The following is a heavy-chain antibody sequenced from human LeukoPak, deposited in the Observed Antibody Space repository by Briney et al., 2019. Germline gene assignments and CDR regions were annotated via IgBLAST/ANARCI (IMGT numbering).Heavy chain of an antibody. D-gene: IGHD6-6*01. CDR1: GGTFSNYA. Sequence: ASVKVSCKASGGTFSNYAISWVRQAPGQGLEWMGWINPNSGGTNYAQKFQGRVTMTRDTSISTAYMELSRLRSDDTAVYYCATTSYSSSPHYYMDVWGKGTTVTVSS. J-gene: IGHJ6*03. CDR2: INPNSGGT. CDR3: ATTSYSSSPHYYMDV. V-gene: IGHV1-2*02.